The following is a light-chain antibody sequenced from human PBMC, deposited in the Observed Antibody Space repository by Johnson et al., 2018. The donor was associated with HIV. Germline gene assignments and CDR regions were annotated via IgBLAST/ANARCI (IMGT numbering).Light chain of an antibody. V-gene: IGLV1-51*01. CDR2: DNN. Sequence: QAVLTQPPSVSAAPGQKVTISCSGSSSNIANIYVSWYQQLPGTAPKLLIYDNNNRPSGIPDRFSGSKSGTSATLGITGLQTGDEADYYCGTWDSSLSASYVFGTGTKVTVL. J-gene: IGLJ1*01. CDR3: GTWDSSLSASYV. CDR1: SSNIANIY.